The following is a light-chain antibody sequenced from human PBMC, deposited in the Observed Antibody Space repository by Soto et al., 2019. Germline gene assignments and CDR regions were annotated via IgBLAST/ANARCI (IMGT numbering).Light chain of an antibody. CDR1: TSDVGSYNL. Sequence: QSVLTQPASVSGSPAQSITISCPGTTSDVGSYNLFSWYQQHPGKSPKLMIYEGSKRPSGVSNRFSGSKSGNTASLTISGLQAEDEADYYCCSYAGSSTFVFGTGTKVTV. CDR2: EGS. J-gene: IGLJ1*01. CDR3: CSYAGSSTFV. V-gene: IGLV2-23*01.